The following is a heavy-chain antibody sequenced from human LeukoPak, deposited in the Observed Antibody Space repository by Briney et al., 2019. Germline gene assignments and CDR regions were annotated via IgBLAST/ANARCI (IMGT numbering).Heavy chain of an antibody. CDR2: ISPYNGNT. CDR1: GFTFKRYG. CDR3: ARDGDPYISGWPEY. J-gene: IGHJ4*02. V-gene: IGHV1-18*01. D-gene: IGHD6-19*01. Sequence: ASVKVSCKASGFTFKRYGITWVRQAPGQGLEWMGWISPYNGNTNYEENFQDRVTMTTDPPTTTAYMELRSLTSDDTAIYYCARDGDPYISGWPEYWGQGTLVTVSS.